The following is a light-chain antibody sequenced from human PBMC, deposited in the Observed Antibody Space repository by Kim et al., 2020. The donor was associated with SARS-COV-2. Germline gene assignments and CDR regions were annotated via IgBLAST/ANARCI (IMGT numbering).Light chain of an antibody. CDR2: SKH. J-gene: IGLJ2*01. Sequence: SVTISCSGSNSNSEANTVNWYRQLPGTAPELLIHSKHEQTSGVPDRFSGSRFGTSASLTISGLQSEDEADYFCAAWEDSPDGYVVFGGGTQLTVL. V-gene: IGLV1-44*01. CDR3: AAWEDSPDGYVV. CDR1: NSNSEANT.